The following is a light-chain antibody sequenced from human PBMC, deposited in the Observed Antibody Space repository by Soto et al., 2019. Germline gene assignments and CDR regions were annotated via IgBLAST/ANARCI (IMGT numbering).Light chain of an antibody. V-gene: IGKV1-39*01. J-gene: IGKJ1*01. CDR1: QSISTY. Sequence: DIQLTQSPSSLSASVGDRVTITCRASQSISTYVDWYQQMPGQAPKLLIYAASSRHGGIAEKFSGSGSGTDFTLTINSLQPEDFATYYCQQSYNTTWTFGQGTKVDIK. CDR2: AAS. CDR3: QQSYNTTWT.